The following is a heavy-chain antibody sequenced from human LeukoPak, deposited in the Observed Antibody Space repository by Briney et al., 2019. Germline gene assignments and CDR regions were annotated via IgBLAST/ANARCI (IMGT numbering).Heavy chain of an antibody. J-gene: IGHJ4*01. CDR2: IHSTGST. CDR1: GGSISSYY. Sequence: SETLSLTCTVSGGSISSYYWTWIRQPPGGRLEWIGYIHSTGSTKYNPSLKSRVTISVDTSKNQFSLTLTSVTAADAAVYYCAKHLAYCGGDCYSFDFWVQGALVTVSS. CDR3: AKHLAYCGGDCYSFDF. D-gene: IGHD2-21*02. V-gene: IGHV4-59*01.